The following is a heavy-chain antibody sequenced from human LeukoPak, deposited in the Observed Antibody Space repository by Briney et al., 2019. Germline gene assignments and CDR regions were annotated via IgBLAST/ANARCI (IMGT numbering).Heavy chain of an antibody. J-gene: IGHJ4*02. CDR2: ISSSGSAI. V-gene: IGHV3-48*04. D-gene: IGHD2-15*01. Sequence: GGSLRLSCAASGFPLSSYSINWVRQAPGKGLEWVSYISSSGSAIYYVDSVKGRFTVSRDNAKNSLSLQMNSPRAEDTAVYYCVRVKGSYFDYWGQGALVTVSS. CDR3: VRVKGSYFDY. CDR1: GFPLSSYS.